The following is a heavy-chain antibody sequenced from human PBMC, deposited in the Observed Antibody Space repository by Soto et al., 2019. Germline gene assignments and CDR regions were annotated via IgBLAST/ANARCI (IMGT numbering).Heavy chain of an antibody. D-gene: IGHD3-3*01. J-gene: IGHJ6*02. CDR1: GFTVSSNY. CDR2: IYSGGST. V-gene: IGHV3-53*01. CDR3: AREAFTIFGVVYYYYGMDV. Sequence: PGGSLRLSCAASGFTVSSNYMSWVRQAPGKGLEWVSVIYSGGSTYYADSVKGRFTISRDNSKNTLYLQMNSLRAEDTAVYYCAREAFTIFGVVYYYYGMDVWGQGTTVTVPS.